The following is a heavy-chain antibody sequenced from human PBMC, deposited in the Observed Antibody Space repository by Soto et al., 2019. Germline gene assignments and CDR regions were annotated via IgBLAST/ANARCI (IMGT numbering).Heavy chain of an antibody. D-gene: IGHD6-13*01. CDR1: GFTFSSYG. CDR2: IWYDGSNK. V-gene: IGHV3-33*01. Sequence: QVQLVESGGGVVQPGRSLRLSCAASGFTFSSYGMHWVRQAPGKGLEWVAVIWYDGSNKYYADSVKGRFTISRDNSKNTLYLQMNSLRAEDTAVYYCARPLAAATFNWFDPWGQGTLVTGSS. CDR3: ARPLAAATFNWFDP. J-gene: IGHJ5*02.